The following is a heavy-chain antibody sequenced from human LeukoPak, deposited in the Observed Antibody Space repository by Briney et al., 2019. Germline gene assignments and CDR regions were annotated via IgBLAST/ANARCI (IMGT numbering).Heavy chain of an antibody. V-gene: IGHV4-59*01. CDR3: ARGAGGYYYVAGC. J-gene: IGHJ4*01. CDR1: GGSISSYY. D-gene: IGHD3-22*01. CDR2: IYYSGCT. Sequence: SETLSLTCTVSGGSISSYYWSWIRQPPGKGLEGVGCIYYSGCTNYNHSLKSRVTISVDTSKNQFSLKRSSVTAADTAVYYCARGAGGYYYVAGCWGHGTLVTASS.